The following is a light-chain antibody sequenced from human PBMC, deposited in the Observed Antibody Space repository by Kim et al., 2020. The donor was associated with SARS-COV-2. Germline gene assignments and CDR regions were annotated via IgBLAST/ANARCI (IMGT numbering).Light chain of an antibody. V-gene: IGKV3-20*01. CDR3: QQYGNSPGIT. J-gene: IGKJ5*01. CDR2: GAS. Sequence: GESATRSCRASQSVTSNYLAWYQQKPGQAPRLLIFGASSRAIGIPDRFTGSGSGTDFTLTISRLEPEDFAVYYCQQYGNSPGITFGQGTRLEIK. CDR1: QSVTSNY.